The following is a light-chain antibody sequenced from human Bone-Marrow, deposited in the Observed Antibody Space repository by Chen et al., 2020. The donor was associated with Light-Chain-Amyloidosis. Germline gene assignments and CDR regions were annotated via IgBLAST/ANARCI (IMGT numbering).Light chain of an antibody. CDR2: FNS. CDR3: AAWDDGLNGVL. CDR1: RSSIGTNT. V-gene: IGLV1-44*01. Sequence: QSVLTQPPSASGTPGQRVTISCSGSRSSIGTNTVNWYQQVPGTAPKLLIYFNSQRPSGVPARFSGSKSGTSASLAISGLQSDDEADYFCAAWDDGLNGVLFGGGTKLTVL. J-gene: IGLJ2*01.